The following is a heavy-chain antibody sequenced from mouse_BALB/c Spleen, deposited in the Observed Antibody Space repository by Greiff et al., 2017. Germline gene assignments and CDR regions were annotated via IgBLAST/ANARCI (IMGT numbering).Heavy chain of an antibody. CDR1: GYTFTSYY. V-gene: IGHV1S56*01. J-gene: IGHJ1*01. D-gene: IGHD1-1*01. CDR3: AKYYGSSPHWYFDV. Sequence: VQLQQSGPELVKPGASVRISCKASGYTFTSYYIHWVKQRPGQGLEWIGWIYPGNVNTKYNEKFKGKATLTADKSSSTAYMQLSSLTSEDSAVYFCAKYYGSSPHWYFDVWGAGTTVTVSS. CDR2: IYPGNVNT.